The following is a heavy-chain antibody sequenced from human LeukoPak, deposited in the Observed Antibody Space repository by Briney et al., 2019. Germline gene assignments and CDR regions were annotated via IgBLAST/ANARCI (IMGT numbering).Heavy chain of an antibody. CDR3: ARGADSSGYYSIFYFDY. J-gene: IGHJ4*02. Sequence: PSETLSLTCTVSGGSISSYYWNWIRQPPGKGLEWIGYIYYSGSTNYNPSLKSRVTVSVDTSKNQFSLKLSSVTAADTAVYYCARGADSSGYYSIFYFDYWGQGTLVTVSS. V-gene: IGHV4-59*01. D-gene: IGHD3-22*01. CDR2: IYYSGST. CDR1: GGSISSYY.